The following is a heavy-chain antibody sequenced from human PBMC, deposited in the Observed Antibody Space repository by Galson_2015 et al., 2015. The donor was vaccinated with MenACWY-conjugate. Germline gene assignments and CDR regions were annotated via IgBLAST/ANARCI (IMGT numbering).Heavy chain of an antibody. J-gene: IGHJ4*02. V-gene: IGHV3-48*01. Sequence: SLRLSCAASGFTFSNYHMNWVRQAPGEGLEWVSYISTKSRTIYYADSVKGRFTSSRDNAKNSLYLQMNSLRAEDAAVYYCATSCWSGCPGYWGQGTLVTVSS. D-gene: IGHD3-3*01. CDR3: ATSCWSGCPGY. CDR1: GFTFSNYH. CDR2: ISTKSRTI.